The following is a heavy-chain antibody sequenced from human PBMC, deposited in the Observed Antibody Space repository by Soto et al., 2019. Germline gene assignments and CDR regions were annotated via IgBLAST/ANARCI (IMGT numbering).Heavy chain of an antibody. CDR1: GFTFSRYW. D-gene: IGHD3-3*01. CDR3: ARLPVDIITSLDY. V-gene: IGHV3-74*01. CDR2: INSDGSSI. J-gene: IGHJ4*02. Sequence: EVQLVESGGDLVQPGGFLRLSCATSGFTFSRYWMHWVRQVPGRGLVWVSRINSDGSSISYSDSVKGRFTISRDNAKNSLYLQINSRRVEDPAVYCCARLPVDIITSLDYWGQGTLFRVSS.